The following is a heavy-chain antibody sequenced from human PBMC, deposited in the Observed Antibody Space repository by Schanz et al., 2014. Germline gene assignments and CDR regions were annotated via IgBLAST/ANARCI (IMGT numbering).Heavy chain of an antibody. Sequence: EVQLLESGGGLVQPGGSLRLSCVVSGFNFRNYWMSWVRRAPGKGLEWVAGISSGGGTTFYADSVKGRFSISRDNSKNALYLQMDSLRAEDTAVYYCARGIITMVRGGDVGAFDIWGQGTMVAVSS. CDR3: ARGIITMVRGGDVGAFDI. D-gene: IGHD3-10*01. CDR1: GFNFRNYW. V-gene: IGHV3-23*01. J-gene: IGHJ3*02. CDR2: ISSGGGTT.